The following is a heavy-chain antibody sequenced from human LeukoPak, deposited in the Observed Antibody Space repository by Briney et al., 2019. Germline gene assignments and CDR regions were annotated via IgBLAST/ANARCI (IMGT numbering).Heavy chain of an antibody. V-gene: IGHV4-59*12. CDR3: ARENLVGATIDY. D-gene: IGHD1-26*01. J-gene: IGHJ4*02. Sequence: SETLSLTCTVSGGSISRNYWSWIRQPPGKGLEWIGYIYYSGSTYYNPSLKSRVTISVDTSKNQFSLKLSSVTAADTAVYYCARENLVGATIDYWGQGTLVTVSS. CDR1: GGSISRNY. CDR2: IYYSGST.